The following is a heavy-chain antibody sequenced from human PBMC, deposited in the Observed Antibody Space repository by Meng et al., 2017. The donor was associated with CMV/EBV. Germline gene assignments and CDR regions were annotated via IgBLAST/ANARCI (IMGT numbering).Heavy chain of an antibody. V-gene: IGHV2-5*02. J-gene: IGHJ4*02. CDR3: ARIAAAGRFDY. D-gene: IGHD6-13*01. Sequence: QITLKESCPPLVKPPQTLTLTCTFSGFSLSTSGVGVGWIRQPPGKALEWLALIYWDDDKRYSPSLKSRLTITKDTSKNQVVLTMTNMDPVDTATYYCARIAAAGRFDYWGQGTLVTVSS. CDR2: IYWDDDK. CDR1: GFSLSTSGVG.